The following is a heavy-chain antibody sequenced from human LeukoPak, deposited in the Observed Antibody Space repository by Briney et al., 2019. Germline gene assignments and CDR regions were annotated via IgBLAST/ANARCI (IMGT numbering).Heavy chain of an antibody. V-gene: IGHV3-23*01. D-gene: IGHD3-16*01. J-gene: IGHJ4*02. CDR2: ITTGGPNT. CDR1: GFTFSSYT. CDR3: AKDGGLWVSAHWGDF. Sequence: GGSLRLSCTASGFTFSSYTMSWVRQAPGKGPKWVSTITTGGPNTYYADSVKGRFTVSRDDSKNTLYLQMNSLRAEDTAVYYCAKDGGLWVSAHWGDFWGRGTRSPSPQ.